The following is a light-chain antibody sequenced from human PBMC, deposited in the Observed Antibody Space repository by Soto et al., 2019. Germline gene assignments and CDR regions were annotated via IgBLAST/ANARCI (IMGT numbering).Light chain of an antibody. J-gene: IGKJ1*01. CDR1: QSIDTW. CDR2: KAS. V-gene: IGKV1-5*03. Sequence: IHMTQAPSTLPASVVYRVTITFRASQSIDTWLAWHQQKPGQVPKLLISKASSLESGVPSRFSGSGSGTEFTLTISSLQPDDSATYYCQQYNSYRAFGQGTKV. CDR3: QQYNSYRA.